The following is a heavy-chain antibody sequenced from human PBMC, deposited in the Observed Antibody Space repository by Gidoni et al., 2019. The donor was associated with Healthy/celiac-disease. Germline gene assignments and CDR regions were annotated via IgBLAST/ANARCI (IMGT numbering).Heavy chain of an antibody. J-gene: IGHJ5*02. Sequence: QITLKESGPTLVKPTQTLTLTCTFSGFPLSTSGVGVGWIRQPPGKALGWLALIYWDDDKRYSPSLKSRLTITKDTSKNQVVLTMTNMDPVDTATYYCAHRPVVVDWFDPWGQGTLVTVSS. D-gene: IGHD2-21*01. CDR1: GFPLSTSGVG. CDR3: AHRPVVVDWFDP. V-gene: IGHV2-5*02. CDR2: IYWDDDK.